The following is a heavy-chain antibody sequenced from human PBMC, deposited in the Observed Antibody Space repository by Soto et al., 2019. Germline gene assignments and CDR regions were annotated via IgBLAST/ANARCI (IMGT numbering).Heavy chain of an antibody. CDR3: ARGGFSSSWRLDS. D-gene: IGHD6-13*01. V-gene: IGHV1-18*01. CDR2: IFPYTGDT. J-gene: IGHJ4*02. Sequence: ASVKVSCKTSANMFSTYAINWVRQAPGQGLQWLGSIFPYTGDTHYALNLQGRFTMTTDASTNTIYMHLTSLRSADTAVYFCARGGFSSSWRLDSWGQGTLVPSPQ. CDR1: ANMFSTYA.